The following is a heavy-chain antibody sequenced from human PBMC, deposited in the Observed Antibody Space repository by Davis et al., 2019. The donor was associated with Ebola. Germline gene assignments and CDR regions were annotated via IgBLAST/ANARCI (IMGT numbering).Heavy chain of an antibody. D-gene: IGHD3-3*01. V-gene: IGHV4-34*01. J-gene: IGHJ4*02. CDR2: INHSGST. Sequence: GSLRLSCAASGFTFSSYWMSWIRQPPGKGLEWIGEINHSGSTNYSPSLKSRVTISVDTSKNQFSLKLSSVTAADTAVYYCARGRDFWRNWGQGTLVTVSS. CDR3: ARGRDFWRN. CDR1: GFTFSSYW.